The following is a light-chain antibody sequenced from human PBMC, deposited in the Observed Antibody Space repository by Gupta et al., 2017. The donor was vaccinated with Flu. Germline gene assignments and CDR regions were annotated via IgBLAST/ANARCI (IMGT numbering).Light chain of an antibody. V-gene: IGKV1-27*01. CDR2: AAS. CDR1: QGIRSY. Sequence: DIQMTQSPSSLSASVGARVTITCRASQGIRSYLAWFQQKPGSVPKLLIYAASTLQPGVPSRFSGGGSGTDFTLTISSLQPEDVATYYCQKYNNVPLTFGGGTKLEL. CDR3: QKYNNVPLT. J-gene: IGKJ4*01.